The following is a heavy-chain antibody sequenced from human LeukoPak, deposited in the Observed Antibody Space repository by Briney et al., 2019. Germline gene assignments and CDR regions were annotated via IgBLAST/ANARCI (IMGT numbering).Heavy chain of an antibody. V-gene: IGHV4-4*02. J-gene: IGHJ4*02. CDR2: IYHSGTT. Sequence: PSGTLSLTCAVSGASISSDDWWNWVRQPPGKGLEWIGEIYHSGTTNYNPSLKSRVTISVDKAKNHFSLKLTSVTAADTAVYYCARAHSPSVWGQGTLVTVSS. CDR1: GASISSDDW. CDR3: ARAHSPSV. D-gene: IGHD5-18*01.